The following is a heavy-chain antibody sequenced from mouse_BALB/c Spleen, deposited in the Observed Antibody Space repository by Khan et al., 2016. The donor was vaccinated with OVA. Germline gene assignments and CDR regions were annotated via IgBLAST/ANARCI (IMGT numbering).Heavy chain of an antibody. CDR1: GFSLTTYG. CDR2: IWSDGIT. J-gene: IGHJ4*01. V-gene: IGHV2-6*02. CDR3: ARGGFYAMDY. Sequence: QVQLKQSGPGLVAPSQSLSITCTVSGFSLTTYGVHWVRQPPGKGLEWLVVIWSDGITTYNSALKSRLSISKDNSKSQVFLKMNSLQTDYTAMDYCARGGFYAMDYWGQGTSVTVSS.